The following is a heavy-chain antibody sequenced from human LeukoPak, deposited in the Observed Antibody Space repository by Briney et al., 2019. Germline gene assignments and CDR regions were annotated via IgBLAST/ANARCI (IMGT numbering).Heavy chain of an antibody. CDR1: GGSISSYY. D-gene: IGHD6-13*01. CDR2: IYTSGST. J-gene: IGHJ6*02. Sequence: PSETLSLTCTVSGGSISSYYWSWIRQPAGKGLEWIGRIYTSGSTNYNPSLKSRVTMSVDTSKNQFSLKLSSVTAAGTAVYYCARDSPIIFSAAADHYGMDVWGQGTTVTVSS. CDR3: ARDSPIIFSAAADHYGMDV. V-gene: IGHV4-4*07.